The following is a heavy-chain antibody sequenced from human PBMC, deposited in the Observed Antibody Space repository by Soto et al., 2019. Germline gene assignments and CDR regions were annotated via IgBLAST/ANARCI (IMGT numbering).Heavy chain of an antibody. V-gene: IGHV1-69*13. J-gene: IGHJ6*02. Sequence: PVKVSCKASGGTFSSYAISWVRQAPGQGLEWMGGIIPIFGTANYAQKFQGRVTITADESTSTAYMELSSLRSEDTAVYYCARGETYCSSTSCYVVGMDVWGQGTTVTVSS. CDR1: GGTFSSYA. D-gene: IGHD2-2*01. CDR2: IIPIFGTA. CDR3: ARGETYCSSTSCYVVGMDV.